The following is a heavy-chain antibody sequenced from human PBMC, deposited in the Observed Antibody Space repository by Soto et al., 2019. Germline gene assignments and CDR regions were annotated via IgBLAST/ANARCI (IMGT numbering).Heavy chain of an antibody. CDR2: FVVEDGDT. V-gene: IGHV1-24*01. Sequence: ASVKVSCKVSGYTLTELSMHWVRQAPGKGLEWMGGFVVEDGDTNYAQKFQERVTITRDISTSTAYMELSSLRSEDTAVYYCAAGRGYDFWSGYEGYGMDVWGQGTTVTVSS. CDR1: GYTLTELS. CDR3: AAGRGYDFWSGYEGYGMDV. J-gene: IGHJ6*02. D-gene: IGHD3-3*01.